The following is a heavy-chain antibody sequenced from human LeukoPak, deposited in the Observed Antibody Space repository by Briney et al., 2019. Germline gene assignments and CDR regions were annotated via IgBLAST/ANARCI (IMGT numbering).Heavy chain of an antibody. D-gene: IGHD6-19*01. J-gene: IGHJ3*02. Sequence: ASVKVSCKVSGYTLAELSMHWVRQAPGKGLEWMGGFDPEDGETIYAQKFQGRVTMTEDTSTDTAYMELSSLRSEDTAVYYCATVITGAFRAVAGSASAPTLIW. CDR1: GYTLAELS. CDR2: FDPEDGET. CDR3: ATVITGAFRAVAGSASAPTLI. V-gene: IGHV1-24*01.